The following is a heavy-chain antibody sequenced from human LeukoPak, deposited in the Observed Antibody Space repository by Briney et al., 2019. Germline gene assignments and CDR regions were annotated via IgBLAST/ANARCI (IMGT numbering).Heavy chain of an antibody. CDR2: FYYTGST. D-gene: IGHD5-12*01. J-gene: IGHJ3*02. CDR1: GGSISSSGYY. Sequence: SGTLSLTCIVPGGSISSSGYYWDWIRQPPGKGLGWIGNFYYTGSTYYNPSLKSRITISVDTSKNQSSLKLRSVTAADTAVYYCARHSRSGYGDYESAFDIWGQGTMVTVSS. V-gene: IGHV4-39*01. CDR3: ARHSRSGYGDYESAFDI.